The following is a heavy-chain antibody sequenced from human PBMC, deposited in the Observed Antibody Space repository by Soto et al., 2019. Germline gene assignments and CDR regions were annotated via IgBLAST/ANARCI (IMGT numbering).Heavy chain of an antibody. J-gene: IGHJ4*02. Sequence: PGGSLTLSWAASGFTFGSNAISWVRQAAGKVLEWVSAISGSGGSTYYADSVKGRFTIPRDNYKNTLYLQMTSLKAEDTAVYYCARDYSTSWYGHFDYWGQGTLVTVSS. V-gene: IGHV3-23*01. CDR3: ARDYSTSWYGHFDY. D-gene: IGHD6-13*01. CDR1: GFTFGSNA. CDR2: ISGSGGST.